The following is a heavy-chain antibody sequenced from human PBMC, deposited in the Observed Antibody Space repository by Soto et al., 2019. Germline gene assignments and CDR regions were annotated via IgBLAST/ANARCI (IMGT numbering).Heavy chain of an antibody. J-gene: IGHJ4*02. CDR2: ITRSSSPI. CDR3: ARDRGGGGFSH. D-gene: IGHD3-10*01. Sequence: EVQLVESGGALVQPGGSLRLSCTASGFTFNDYSMHWVRQAPGKGLEWISYITRSSSPIYYADSVKGRFTISRDNAKNSGFLQMNSLSAEDPAVYYWARDRGGGGFSHWGQGTLVTVSS. V-gene: IGHV3-48*01. CDR1: GFTFNDYS.